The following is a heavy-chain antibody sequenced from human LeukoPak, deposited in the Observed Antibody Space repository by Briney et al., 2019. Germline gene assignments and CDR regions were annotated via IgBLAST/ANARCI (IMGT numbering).Heavy chain of an antibody. CDR3: ARDHAVAGSDDAFDI. CDR2: IKQDGSEK. Sequence: PGGSLRLSCAASGFTFSTYAMSWVRQAPGKGLEWVANIKQDGSEKYYVDSVKGRFTISRDNAKNSLYLQMNSLRAEDTAVYYCARDHAVAGSDDAFDIWGQGTMVTVSS. J-gene: IGHJ3*02. D-gene: IGHD6-19*01. V-gene: IGHV3-7*03. CDR1: GFTFSTYA.